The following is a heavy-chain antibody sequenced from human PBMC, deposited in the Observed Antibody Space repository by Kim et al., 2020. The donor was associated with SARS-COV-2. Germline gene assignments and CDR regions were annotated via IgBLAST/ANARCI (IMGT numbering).Heavy chain of an antibody. CDR1: GFTFSSYG. V-gene: IGHV3-33*01. CDR2: IWYDGSNK. J-gene: IGHJ6*02. CDR3: ARGPYSSSWSNFYYYYYGMDV. Sequence: VGSLRLSCAASGFTFSSYGMHWVRQAPGKGLEWVAVIWYDGSNKYYADSVKGRFTISRDNSKNTLYLQMNSLRAEDTAVYYCARGPYSSSWSNFYYYYYGMDVWGQGTTVTVSS. D-gene: IGHD6-13*01.